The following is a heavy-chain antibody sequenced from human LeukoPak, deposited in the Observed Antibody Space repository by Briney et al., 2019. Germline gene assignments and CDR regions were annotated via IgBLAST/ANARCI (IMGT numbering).Heavy chain of an antibody. CDR1: GFTFSGSV. D-gene: IGHD5-12*01. J-gene: IGHJ3*02. Sequence: GGTLRLSCAASGFTFSGSVMHWVRQAPGKGLEWVGRIRSKANSYATVYAASVKGRFTISRDDSKNTAYLQMNSLKTEDTAVYYCTRRLPGYSGYESLDAFDIWGQGTMVTVSS. CDR3: TRRLPGYSGYESLDAFDI. V-gene: IGHV3-73*01. CDR2: IRSKANSYAT.